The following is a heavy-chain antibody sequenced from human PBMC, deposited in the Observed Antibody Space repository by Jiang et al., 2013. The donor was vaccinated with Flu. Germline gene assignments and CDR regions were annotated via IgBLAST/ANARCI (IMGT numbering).Heavy chain of an antibody. CDR1: GYTFTSYD. J-gene: IGHJ6*02. D-gene: IGHD6-13*01. CDR3: ARGRRAAGSRYYYYGMDV. V-gene: IGHV1-8*01. CDR2: MNPNSGNT. Sequence: EVKKPGASVKVSCKASGYTFTSYDINWVRQATGQGLEWMGWMNPNSGNTGYAQKFQGRVTMTRNTSISTAYMELSSLRSEDTAVYYCARGRRAAGSRYYYYGMDVWGQGTTVTVSS.